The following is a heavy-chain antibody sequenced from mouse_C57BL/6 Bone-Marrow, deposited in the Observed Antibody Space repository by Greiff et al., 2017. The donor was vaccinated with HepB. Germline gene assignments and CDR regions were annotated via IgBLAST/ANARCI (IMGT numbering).Heavy chain of an antibody. Sequence: EVKLMESGGGLVQPGGSLKLSCAASGFTFSDYYMYWVRQTPEKRLEWVAYISNGGGSTYYPDTVKGRFTISRDNAKNTLYLQMSRLKSEDTAMYYCARHWNYYGSTHWYFDVWGTGTTVTVSS. D-gene: IGHD1-1*01. CDR3: ARHWNYYGSTHWYFDV. V-gene: IGHV5-12*01. J-gene: IGHJ1*03. CDR1: GFTFSDYY. CDR2: ISNGGGST.